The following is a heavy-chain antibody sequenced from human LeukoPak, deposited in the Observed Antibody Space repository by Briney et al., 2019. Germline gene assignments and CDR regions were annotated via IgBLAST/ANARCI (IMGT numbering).Heavy chain of an antibody. D-gene: IGHD2-15*01. J-gene: IGHJ4*02. CDR2: MSSSDDGR. CDR1: GFTFSSYE. CDR3: AKAPVTSCRGAFCYPFDY. Sequence: PGGSLRLSCAASGFTFSSYEMNWVRQAPGKGLEWVSAMSSSDDGRYYAASVRGRLTISRDTSRSTLYLQMNSLRAEDAAVYYCAKAPVTSCRGAFCYPFDYXXQGXLVTV. V-gene: IGHV3-23*01.